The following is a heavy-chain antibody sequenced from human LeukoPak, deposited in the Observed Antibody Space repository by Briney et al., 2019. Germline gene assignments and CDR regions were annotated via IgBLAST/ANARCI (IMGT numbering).Heavy chain of an antibody. Sequence: SVKVSCKASVGTFSSYAISWVRQAPGQGLEWMGGIIPIFGTANYAQKFQGRVTITADESTSTAYMELSSLRSEDTAVYYCARDGTPEQLVTFDYWGQGTLVSVSS. CDR1: VGTFSSYA. D-gene: IGHD6-6*01. J-gene: IGHJ4*02. CDR3: ARDGTPEQLVTFDY. V-gene: IGHV1-69*01. CDR2: IIPIFGTA.